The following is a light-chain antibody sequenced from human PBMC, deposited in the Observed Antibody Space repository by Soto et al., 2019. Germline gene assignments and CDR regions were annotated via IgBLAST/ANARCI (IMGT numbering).Light chain of an antibody. CDR2: QAS. CDR1: QSISSW. CDR3: QQFKNYPIT. V-gene: IGKV1-5*03. J-gene: IGKJ5*01. Sequence: DVQMTQSPSTLSASVGDRVTITCLASQSISSWLAWYQQKPGKAPKLLIHQASTLESGVPSRFSGSGFGTDFTLTISSLHPEDFAVYFCQQFKNYPITFGQGTRLEIK.